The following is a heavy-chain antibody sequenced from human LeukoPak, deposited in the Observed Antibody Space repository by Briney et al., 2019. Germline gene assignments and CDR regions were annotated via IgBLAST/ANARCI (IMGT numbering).Heavy chain of an antibody. Sequence: GGSLRLSCAASGFIFSSYAMSWVRQAPGKGLEWVSGISGSGVSTYYADSVKGRFTISRDNSKNTLYLQMNSLRAEDTAVYYCAKYYYDSGGNRYCFDYWGQGTLVTVSS. CDR2: ISGSGVST. D-gene: IGHD3-22*01. CDR3: AKYYYDSGGNRYCFDY. CDR1: GFIFSSYA. V-gene: IGHV3-23*01. J-gene: IGHJ4*02.